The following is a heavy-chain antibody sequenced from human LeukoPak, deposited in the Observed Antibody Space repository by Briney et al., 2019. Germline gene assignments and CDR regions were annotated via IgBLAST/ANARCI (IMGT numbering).Heavy chain of an antibody. CDR3: ARDESLDY. V-gene: IGHV3-30*01. CDR1: GFTFSRCA. J-gene: IGHJ4*02. CDR2: ISYDGNQN. Sequence: GRSLRLSCAASGFTFSRCAMHWVRQAPGKGLEWVAVISYDGNQNYYADSVKGRFTISRDSSKSTLYLQMNSLRVEDTAVYYCARDESLDYWGQGTLVTVSS.